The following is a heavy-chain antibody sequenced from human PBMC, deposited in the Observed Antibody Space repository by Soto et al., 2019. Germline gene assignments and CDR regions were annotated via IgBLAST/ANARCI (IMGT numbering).Heavy chain of an antibody. CDR1: GFSFTTYA. V-gene: IGHV3-64*07. D-gene: IGHD3-10*01. CDR3: ARYCSGSAYDH. CDR2: ISTDGGGT. Sequence: EVQLVQSGGGLVQPGGSLRLSCAASGFSFTTYAMHWVRQAPGKGLQYVAAISTDGGGTYYTDSVKGRFIISRDNSKNTLYLQMGSLRGEEMAVEYWARYCSGSAYDHLGQGTLVSVCS. J-gene: IGHJ4*02.